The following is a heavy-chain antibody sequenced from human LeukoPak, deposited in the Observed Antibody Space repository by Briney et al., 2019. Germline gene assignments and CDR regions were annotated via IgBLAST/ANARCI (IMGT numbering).Heavy chain of an antibody. CDR2: IYSGGST. V-gene: IGHV3-53*01. Sequence: PGGSLRLSCAASGFTVSSNYMSWVRQAPGKGLEWVSVIYSGGSTYYADSVKGRFTISRDNSKNTLYLQMNSLRAEDTAVYYCASARAGIAANYMDVWGKGTTVTVSS. CDR3: ASARAGIAANYMDV. D-gene: IGHD6-13*01. CDR1: GFTVSSNY. J-gene: IGHJ6*03.